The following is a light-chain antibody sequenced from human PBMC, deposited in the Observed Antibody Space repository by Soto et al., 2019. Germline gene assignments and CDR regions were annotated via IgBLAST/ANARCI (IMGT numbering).Light chain of an antibody. CDR2: KAS. V-gene: IGKV1-5*03. Sequence: DIQMTQAPSTLSGSVGDIVTITCRACQTISSWLAGYQQNPGKAPKLLIYKASTLKSGVPSRFSGSGSGTEFTLTSSSLQPDDFATYYCQHYNSYSEAFGQGTKVDNK. J-gene: IGKJ1*01. CDR1: QTISSW. CDR3: QHYNSYSEA.